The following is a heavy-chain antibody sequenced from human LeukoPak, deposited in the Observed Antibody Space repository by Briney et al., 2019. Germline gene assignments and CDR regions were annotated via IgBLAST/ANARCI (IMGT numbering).Heavy chain of an antibody. J-gene: IGHJ6*03. Sequence: SETLSLTCTVSGYSISSGYYWGWIRQPPGKGLEWIGNIYHSGSTYYNPSLKSRVTISVDTSKNQFSLKLSSVTAADTAVYYCARAHYYYYMDVWGKGTTVTISS. CDR3: ARAHYYYYMDV. CDR1: GYSISSGYY. V-gene: IGHV4-38-2*02. CDR2: IYHSGST.